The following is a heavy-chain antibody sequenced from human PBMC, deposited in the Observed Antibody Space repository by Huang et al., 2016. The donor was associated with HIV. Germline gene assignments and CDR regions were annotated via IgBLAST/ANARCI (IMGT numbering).Heavy chain of an antibody. Sequence: QVQLVESGGGVVRPGRSLRLSCAASRLTFRKFAMHWVRQAPGKGLDWMAVISDDGSSKHYADSVTGRLTISRDNSNNTLYLQMNSLTVEDTAVYYCTKGHYYDTNGYVAFDIWGQGTMVTVSS. CDR2: ISDDGSSK. CDR3: TKGHYYDTNGYVAFDI. CDR1: RLTFRKFA. D-gene: IGHD3-22*01. V-gene: IGHV3-30*18. J-gene: IGHJ3*02.